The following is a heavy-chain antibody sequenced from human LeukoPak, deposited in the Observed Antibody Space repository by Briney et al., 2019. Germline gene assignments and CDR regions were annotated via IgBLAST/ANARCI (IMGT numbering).Heavy chain of an antibody. D-gene: IGHD6-19*01. CDR3: ARVGAVAGFDY. CDR2: INPDGGST. V-gene: IGHV1-46*01. CDR1: GYTFTSYW. J-gene: IGHJ4*02. Sequence: ASVKVSCKASGYTFTSYWIQWVRQATGQGLEWMGLINPDGGSTAYAHRFQGRVIMTRDTSTSTAYMDLSSLRSEDTAVYHCARVGAVAGFDYWGQGTLVTVSS.